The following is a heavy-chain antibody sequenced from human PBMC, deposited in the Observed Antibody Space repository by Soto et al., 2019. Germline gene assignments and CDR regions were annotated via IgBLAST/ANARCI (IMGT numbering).Heavy chain of an antibody. CDR2: ICTYNGNT. V-gene: IGHV1-18*01. CDR3: ARGPTDYYDNSANYFLDY. D-gene: IGHD3-22*01. J-gene: IGHJ4*02. CDR1: GYTFMTYG. Sequence: QVQQVQSGAEVKKPGASVKVSCKASGYTFMTYGVSWVRQAPGQGLDWLGWICTYNGNTRYAERLQGRVTMTTDTTTNTAYMELRNLRSDDTAVYYCARGPTDYYDNSANYFLDYWGQGTLVTVSS.